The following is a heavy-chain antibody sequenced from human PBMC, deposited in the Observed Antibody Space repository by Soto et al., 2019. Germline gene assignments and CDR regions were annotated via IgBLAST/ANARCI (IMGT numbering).Heavy chain of an antibody. D-gene: IGHD6-13*01. CDR3: ARVRYSSSWYIYYGMDV. V-gene: IGHV2-26*01. CDR2: IFSNDEK. J-gene: IGHJ6*02. Sequence: SGPTLVNPTETLTLTCTVSGFSLSNARMGGSWIRQPPGKALEWLAHIFSNDEKSYSTSLKSRLTISKDTSKSQVVLTMTNMDPVDTATYYCARVRYSSSWYIYYGMDVWGQGTTVTVSS. CDR1: GFSLSNARMG.